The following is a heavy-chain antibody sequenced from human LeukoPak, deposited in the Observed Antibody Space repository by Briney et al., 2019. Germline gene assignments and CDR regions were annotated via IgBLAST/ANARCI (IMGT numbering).Heavy chain of an antibody. CDR2: VYHGGSS. CDR3: ARRVGSSDCFDY. CDR1: GYSISSGFY. J-gene: IGHJ4*02. V-gene: IGHV4-38-2*02. Sequence: ETLSLTCTVSGYSISSGFYWGWIRQPPGKGLEWIGNVYHGGSSYYNPSLKSRVTISVDTSKNQFSLNLYSVTAADTAVYYCARRVGSSDCFDYWGQGTLVTVSS. D-gene: IGHD6-6*01.